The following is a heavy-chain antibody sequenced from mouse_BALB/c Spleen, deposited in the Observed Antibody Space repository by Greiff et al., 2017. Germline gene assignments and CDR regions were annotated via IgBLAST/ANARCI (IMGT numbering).Heavy chain of an antibody. V-gene: IGHV1-69*02. CDR3: TRSGPYYFDY. CDR2: IYPSDSYT. J-gene: IGHJ2*01. Sequence: QVQLQQSGAELVRPGASVKLSCKASGYTFTSYWINWVKQRPGQGLEWIGNIYPSDSYTNYNQKFKDKATLTVDKSSSTAYMQLSSPTSEDSAVYYCTRSGPYYFDYWGQGTTLTVSS. CDR1: GYTFTSYW. D-gene: IGHD3-1*01.